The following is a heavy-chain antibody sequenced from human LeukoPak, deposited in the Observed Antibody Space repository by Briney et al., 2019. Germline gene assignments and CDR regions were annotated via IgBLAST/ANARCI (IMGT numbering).Heavy chain of an antibody. V-gene: IGHV3-23*01. Sequence: GGSLRLSCAASGFTVSSNYVSWVRQAPGKGLEWVSGISGSGNSTYYADSVKGRFTISRDNSKNTLYLQMNGLRAEDAAVYYCAKKGYSYASGPYFDSWGQGTLVTVSS. J-gene: IGHJ4*02. CDR1: GFTVSSNY. D-gene: IGHD5-18*01. CDR2: ISGSGNST. CDR3: AKKGYSYASGPYFDS.